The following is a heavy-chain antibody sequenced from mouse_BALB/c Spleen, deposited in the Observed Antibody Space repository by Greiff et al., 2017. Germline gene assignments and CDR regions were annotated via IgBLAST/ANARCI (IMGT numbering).Heavy chain of an antibody. CDR1: GFNIKDYY. V-gene: IGHV14-4*02. CDR3: SSWGFAY. J-gene: IGHJ3*01. D-gene: IGHD1-1*01. Sequence: EVQLQQSGAELVRSGASVKLSCTASGFNIKDYYMHWVKQRPEQGLEWIGWIDPENGDTEYAPKFQGKATMTADTSSNTAYLQLSSLTSEDTAVYYCSSWGFAYWGQGTLVTVSA. CDR2: IDPENGDT.